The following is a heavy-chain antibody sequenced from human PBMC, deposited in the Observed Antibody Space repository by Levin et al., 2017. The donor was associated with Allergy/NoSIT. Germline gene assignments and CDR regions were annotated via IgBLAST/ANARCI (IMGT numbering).Heavy chain of an antibody. CDR2: IYWNNDNI. J-gene: IGHJ3*02. Sequence: LSLPCAASGFTFDDYAMHWVRQTPGKGLEWVSGIYWNNDNIGYADSVKGRFTISRDNAKNSLYLQMNSLRAEDTALYYCAKGLNFGAFDIWGQGRMVTVSS. D-gene: IGHD3-10*01. CDR3: AKGLNFGAFDI. CDR1: GFTFDDYA. V-gene: IGHV3-9*01.